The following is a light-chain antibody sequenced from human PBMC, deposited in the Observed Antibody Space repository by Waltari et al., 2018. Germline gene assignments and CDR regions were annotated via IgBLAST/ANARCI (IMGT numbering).Light chain of an antibody. CDR1: QTVLSSSNNKYY. CDR2: WAS. CDR3: QQYYSLPLT. V-gene: IGKV4-1*01. J-gene: IGKJ4*01. Sequence: DIVMTQSPDSLAVSLGERATINCKSSQTVLSSSNNKYYLTWYQQKPGQPPKLLVYWASTRESGVPDRFSGSGSGTDFTLTISSLQAEDVAVYFCQQYYSLPLTFGGGTKVEIK.